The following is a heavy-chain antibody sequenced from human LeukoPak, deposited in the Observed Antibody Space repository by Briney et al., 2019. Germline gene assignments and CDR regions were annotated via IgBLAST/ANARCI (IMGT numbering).Heavy chain of an antibody. CDR3: ARDFGGGDCIDY. CDR2: ISYDGSNK. J-gene: IGHJ4*02. D-gene: IGHD2-21*02. V-gene: IGHV3-30-3*01. CDR1: GFTFSIYT. Sequence: GGSLRLSCAASGFTFSIYTMHWVHQAPGKGLEWVAVISYDGSNKYYADSVKGRFTISRDNSKNTLYLQMNSLRAEDTAVYYCARDFGGGDCIDYWGQGTLVTVSS.